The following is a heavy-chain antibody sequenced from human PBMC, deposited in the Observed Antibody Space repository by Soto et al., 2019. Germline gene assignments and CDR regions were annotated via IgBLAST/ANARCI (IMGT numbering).Heavy chain of an antibody. V-gene: IGHV4-34*01. CDR1: GGSFSGYY. D-gene: IGHD5-12*01. CDR2: INHSGST. CDR3: AGVPIVATSNIALLYYFDY. Sequence: PSETLSLTCAVYGGSFSGYYWSWIRQPPGKGLEWIGEINHSGSTNDNPSLKSRVTISVDTSKNQFSLKLSSVTAADTAVYYCAGVPIVATSNIALLYYFDYWGQGTLVSVSS. J-gene: IGHJ4*02.